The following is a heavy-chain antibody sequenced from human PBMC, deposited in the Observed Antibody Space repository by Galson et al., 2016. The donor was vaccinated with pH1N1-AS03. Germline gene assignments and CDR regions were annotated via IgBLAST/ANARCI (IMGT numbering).Heavy chain of an antibody. CDR2: MYLSGTT. CDR3: AKSLYLSGSFHSYFDL. Sequence: ETLSLTCDVSGFSISSGYYWGWIRQPPGKGLEWIGSMYLSGTTFHNPSLKSRVTMSVDTSKNQSSLKLTSVTAADTAVYYCAKSLYLSGSFHSYFDLWGRGTLVIVSS. CDR1: GFSISSGYY. D-gene: IGHD3-10*01. J-gene: IGHJ2*01. V-gene: IGHV4-38-2*01.